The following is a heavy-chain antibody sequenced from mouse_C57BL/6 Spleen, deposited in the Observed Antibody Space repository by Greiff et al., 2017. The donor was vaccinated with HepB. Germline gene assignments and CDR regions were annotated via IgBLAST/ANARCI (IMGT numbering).Heavy chain of an antibody. CDR3: ESGAFYYGNYDYAMDY. Sequence: QVQLQQPGAELVRPGSSVKLSCKASGYTFTSYWMHWVKQRPIQGLEWIGNIDPSDSETHYNQKFKDKATLTVDKSSSTAYMQLRSLTSEDSAVYYCESGAFYYGNYDYAMDYWGQGTSVTVSS. D-gene: IGHD2-1*01. J-gene: IGHJ4*01. CDR1: GYTFTSYW. V-gene: IGHV1-52*01. CDR2: IDPSDSET.